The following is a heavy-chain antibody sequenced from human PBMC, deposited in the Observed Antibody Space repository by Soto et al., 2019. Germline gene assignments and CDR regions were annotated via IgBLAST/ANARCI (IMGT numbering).Heavy chain of an antibody. J-gene: IGHJ6*02. D-gene: IGHD6-13*01. Sequence: SETLSLTCTVSGGSISSGGYYWSWIRQHPGKGLEWIGYIYYSGSTYYNPSLKSRVTISVDTSKNQFSLKLSSVTAADTAVYYCARGRERYSSSWYYYYGMDVWGQGTTVTVSS. CDR2: IYYSGST. V-gene: IGHV4-31*03. CDR3: ARGRERYSSSWYYYYGMDV. CDR1: GGSISSGGYY.